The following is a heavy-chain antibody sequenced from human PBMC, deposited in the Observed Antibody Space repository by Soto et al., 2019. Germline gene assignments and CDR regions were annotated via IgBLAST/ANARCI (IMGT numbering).Heavy chain of an antibody. J-gene: IGHJ4*01. Sequence: GGSLRLSCAGSGFPFSNAWINWVRHVPGKGLEWVGRIKSRAPGGTTDFAAPVRGRFAITRDDSRNVAYMQMNSLHTEDTAVYYCTTDSYSCMVVVRFDYWGHGSLVTVSS. CDR3: TTDSYSCMVVVRFDY. V-gene: IGHV3-15*07. D-gene: IGHD2-2*01. CDR1: GFPFSNAW. CDR2: IKSRAPGGTT.